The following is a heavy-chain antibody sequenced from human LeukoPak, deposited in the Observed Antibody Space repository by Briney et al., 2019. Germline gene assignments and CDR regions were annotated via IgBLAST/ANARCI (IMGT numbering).Heavy chain of an antibody. CDR2: IYYSGST. CDR3: AREDREAFDY. CDR1: GGSISSYY. Sequence: SETLSLTCTVSGGSISSYYWSWIRQPPGKGLEWIGYIYYSGSTNYNPSLKSRVTISVDTSKNQFSLKLSSVTAADTAAYYCAREDREAFDYWGQGTLVTVSS. V-gene: IGHV4-59*01. J-gene: IGHJ4*02. D-gene: IGHD1-14*01.